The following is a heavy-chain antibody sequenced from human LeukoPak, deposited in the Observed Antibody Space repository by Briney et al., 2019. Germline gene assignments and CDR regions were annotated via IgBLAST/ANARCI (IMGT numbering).Heavy chain of an antibody. CDR2: IYYRVTS. V-gene: IGHV4-59*12. J-gene: IGHJ4*02. Sequence: PSETLSLTCTVSGDSISTYYWSWIRQPPGKGLEWIGYIYYRVTSDYNPSLKSRVTMSVDTSKNQFSLKLSSVTAADTAVYYCARDPPAYCGGDCYSGYFDYWGQGTLVTVSS. CDR1: GDSISTYY. D-gene: IGHD2-21*02. CDR3: ARDPPAYCGGDCYSGYFDY.